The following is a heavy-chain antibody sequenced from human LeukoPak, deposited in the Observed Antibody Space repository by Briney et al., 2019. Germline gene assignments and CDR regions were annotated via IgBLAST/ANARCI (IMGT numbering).Heavy chain of an antibody. CDR1: GYTFTSYD. CDR3: ARVGGGITMVRGVIDYYYYMDV. V-gene: IGHV1-8*01. Sequence: ASVKVSCKASGYTFTSYDINWVRQATGQGLEWMGWMNPNSGNTGYAQKFQGRVTMTRNTSISTAYMELSSLRSEDTAVYYCARVGGGITMVRGVIDYYYYMDVWGKGTTVTISS. CDR2: MNPNSGNT. D-gene: IGHD3-10*01. J-gene: IGHJ6*03.